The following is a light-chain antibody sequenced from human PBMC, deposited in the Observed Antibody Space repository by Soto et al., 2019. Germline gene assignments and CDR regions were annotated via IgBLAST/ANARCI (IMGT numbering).Light chain of an antibody. V-gene: IGKV3-20*01. CDR3: QQYGRT. Sequence: IVLTQSPSTLSLSPGERATLSCRASQSVSSSYLAWYQQKPGQAPRLLIYGASSRATGIPDRFSGSGSGTDFTLTISRLEPEDFAVYYCQQYGRTFGQGTKV. CDR1: QSVSSSY. CDR2: GAS. J-gene: IGKJ1*01.